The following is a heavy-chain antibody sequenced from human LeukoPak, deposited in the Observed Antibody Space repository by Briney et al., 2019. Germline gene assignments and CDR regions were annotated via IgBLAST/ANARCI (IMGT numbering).Heavy chain of an antibody. D-gene: IGHD3-22*01. CDR1: GFTFSSYA. CDR3: RYYDSSGYYGFDY. Sequence: GGSLRLSCAASGFTFSSYAMSWVRQAPGKELEWVSAISGSGGSTYYADSVKGRFTISRDNSKNTLYLQMNSLRAEDTAVYYCRYYDSSGYYGFDYWGQGTLVTVSS. V-gene: IGHV3-23*01. J-gene: IGHJ4*02. CDR2: ISGSGGST.